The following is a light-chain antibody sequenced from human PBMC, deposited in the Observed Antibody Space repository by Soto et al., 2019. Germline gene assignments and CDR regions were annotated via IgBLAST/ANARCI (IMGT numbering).Light chain of an antibody. Sequence: QSALTQPASVSGSPGQSITISCTGTSSDVGAHNYVSWYQQHPGKAPKLIVFEVTNRPSGVSDRFSGSKSGTTASLTISGLQAEDEADYYCCSFTTSSTWIFGGGTQLTVL. V-gene: IGLV2-14*01. CDR1: SSDVGAHNY. CDR3: CSFTTSSTWI. CDR2: EVT. J-gene: IGLJ2*01.